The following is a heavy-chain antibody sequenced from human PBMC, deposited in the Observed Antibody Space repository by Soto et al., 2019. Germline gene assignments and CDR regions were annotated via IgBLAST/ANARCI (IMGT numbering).Heavy chain of an antibody. Sequence: GGSLRLSCAASGFTFSSYGMHWVRQAPGKGLEWVAVISYDGSNKYYADSVKGRFTISRDNSKNTLYLQMNSLRAEDTAVYYCAKATLYGDYNCWGQGTLVTVSS. J-gene: IGHJ4*02. CDR2: ISYDGSNK. D-gene: IGHD4-17*01. V-gene: IGHV3-30*18. CDR3: AKATLYGDYNC. CDR1: GFTFSSYG.